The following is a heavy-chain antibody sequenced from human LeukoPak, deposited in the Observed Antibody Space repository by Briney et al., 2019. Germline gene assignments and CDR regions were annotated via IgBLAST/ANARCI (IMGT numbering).Heavy chain of an antibody. CDR2: IYYSGST. V-gene: IGHV4-59*01. CDR1: GGSISSYY. J-gene: IGHJ3*02. CDR3: ARGVYDFWSGHRDAFDI. Sequence: SETLSLTCTVSGGSISSYYWSWIRQPPGKGLEWIGYIYYSGSTNYNPSLESRVTISVDTSKNQFSLKLSSVTAADTAVYYCARGVYDFWSGHRDAFDIWGQGTMVTVSS. D-gene: IGHD3-3*01.